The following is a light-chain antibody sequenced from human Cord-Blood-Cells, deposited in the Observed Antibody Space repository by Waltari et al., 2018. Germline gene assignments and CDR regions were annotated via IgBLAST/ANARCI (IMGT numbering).Light chain of an antibody. CDR2: EVS. CDR1: GSDVGGYNY. V-gene: IGLV2-14*01. Sequence: QSALTQPASVSGSPGQSITIACPGTGSDVGGYNYVSWYQQHPGKAPKLMIYEVSHRPSGVSNRFSGSKSGNTASLTTSGLQAEDEADYYCSSYTSSSTYVVFGGGTKLTVL. CDR3: SSYTSSSTYVV. J-gene: IGLJ2*01.